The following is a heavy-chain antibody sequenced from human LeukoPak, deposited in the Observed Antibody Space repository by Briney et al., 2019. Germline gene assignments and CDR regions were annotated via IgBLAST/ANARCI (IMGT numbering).Heavy chain of an antibody. CDR1: GGTFSSYA. CDR2: IIPIFGTA. D-gene: IGHD3-22*01. J-gene: IGHJ6*02. CDR3: ARMIVVVITTGYYYGMDV. Sequence: ASVKVSCKASGGTFSSYAISWVRQAPGQGLEWMGGIIPIFGTANYVQKFQGRVTITADESTSTAYMELSSLRSEDTAVYYCARMIVVVITTGYYYGMDVWGQGTTVTVSS. V-gene: IGHV1-69*13.